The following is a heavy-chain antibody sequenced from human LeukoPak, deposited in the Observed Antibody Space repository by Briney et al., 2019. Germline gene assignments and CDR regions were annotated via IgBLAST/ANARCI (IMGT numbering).Heavy chain of an antibody. D-gene: IGHD6-13*01. CDR2: IYYSGST. CDR1: GGSISGYY. CDR3: AASIAAAVYFDY. Sequence: SETLSLTCTVSGGSISGYYWSWFRQPAGKGLEWIGYIYYSGSTNYNPSLKSRVTISVDTSKNQFSLKLSSVTAADTAVYYCAASIAAAVYFDYWGQGTLVTVSS. V-gene: IGHV4-59*01. J-gene: IGHJ4*02.